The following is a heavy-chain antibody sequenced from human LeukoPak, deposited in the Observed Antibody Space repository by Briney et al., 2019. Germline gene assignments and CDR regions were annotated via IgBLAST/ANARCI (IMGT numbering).Heavy chain of an antibody. V-gene: IGHV4-59*01. CDR2: IYYSGST. CDR3: ARGDLGILTGYPSRGGDV. J-gene: IGHJ6*02. CDR1: GGSISSYY. Sequence: PSETLSLTCTVSGGSISSYYWSWIRQPPGKGLEWIGYIYYSGSTNYNPSLKSRVTISVDTSKNQFSLKLSSVTAADTAVYYCARGDLGILTGYPSRGGDVWGQGTTVTVSS. D-gene: IGHD3-9*01.